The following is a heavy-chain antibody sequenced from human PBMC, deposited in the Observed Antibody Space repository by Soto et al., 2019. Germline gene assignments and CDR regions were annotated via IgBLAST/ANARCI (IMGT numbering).Heavy chain of an antibody. CDR1: GFTFYSHA. CDR3: VDGGAIGRPPLDP. V-gene: IGHV3-23*01. CDR2: TSASGGVT. D-gene: IGHD6-6*01. J-gene: IGHJ5*02. Sequence: EVQLLESGGDLVQPGGSLRLSCAASGFTFYSHAMSWVRQAPGKGLEWVSGTSASGGVTYYADSVKGRFTMSRDNAKNTLWLQMNSLRVEDTAVYYCVDGGAIGRPPLDPGGQGTLVIVSS.